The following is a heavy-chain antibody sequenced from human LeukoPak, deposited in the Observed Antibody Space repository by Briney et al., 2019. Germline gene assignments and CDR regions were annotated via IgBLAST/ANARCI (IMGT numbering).Heavy chain of an antibody. Sequence: GGSLRLSCAASGFTFSSYWMSWVRQAPGKGLEWVSLISGSGGSTYYADSVKGRFTISRDNSKNTLFLQMNSLRVEDTAVYYCARDLAWGAFDYWGQGTLVTVSS. CDR1: GFTFSSYW. V-gene: IGHV3-23*01. CDR3: ARDLAWGAFDY. CDR2: ISGSGGST. D-gene: IGHD7-27*01. J-gene: IGHJ4*02.